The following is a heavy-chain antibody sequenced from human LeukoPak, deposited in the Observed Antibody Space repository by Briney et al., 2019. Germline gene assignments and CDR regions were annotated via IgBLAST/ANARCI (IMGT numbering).Heavy chain of an antibody. V-gene: IGHV4-34*01. D-gene: IGHD6-13*01. J-gene: IGHJ5*02. CDR2: INHSGST. CDR3: ARSHWGPYGSRIANWFDP. Sequence: PSETLSLTCVVYGGSFSAYYWTWIRQPPGKGLEWIGEINHSGSTNYNPSLKSRVTILLDMSKNHFSLKLSSVTAADTAVYYCARSHWGPYGSRIANWFDPWGQGTLVTVSS. CDR1: GGSFSAYY.